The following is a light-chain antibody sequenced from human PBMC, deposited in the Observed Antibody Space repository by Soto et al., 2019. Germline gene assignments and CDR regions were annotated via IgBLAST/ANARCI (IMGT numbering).Light chain of an antibody. V-gene: IGKV3-20*01. CDR3: QQYGSSSIT. Sequence: EIVLRQSPGTLSLSPCERATLSCRASQSVSSSYLAWYQQKPGQAPRLLIYGASSRATGIPDRFSGSGSGTDFTLTISRLEPEDFAVYYCQQYGSSSITFGQGTRLEIK. J-gene: IGKJ5*01. CDR2: GAS. CDR1: QSVSSSY.